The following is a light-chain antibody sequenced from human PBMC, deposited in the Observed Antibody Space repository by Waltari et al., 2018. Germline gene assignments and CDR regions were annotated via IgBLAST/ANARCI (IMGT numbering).Light chain of an antibody. Sequence: QSALTQAASVSGSPGQSITISCTGTNSDLGRYDYVSLYQQHPGKAPKLVIYDVNNRPSGFSNRFSGSKSDNTASLTISGLQAEDEADYDGAYYTGGSTLVLFGGVTRLTVL. CDR3: AYYTGGSTLVL. J-gene: IGLJ3*02. V-gene: IGLV2-14*03. CDR2: DVN. CDR1: NSDLGRYDY.